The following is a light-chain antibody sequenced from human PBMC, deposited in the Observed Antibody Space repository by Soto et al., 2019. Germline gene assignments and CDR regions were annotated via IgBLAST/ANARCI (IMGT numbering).Light chain of an antibody. J-gene: IGKJ4*01. Sequence: EILLTQSPGTLSLSPGEGATLACRTSQTVRNNYLAWYQQKPGQAPRLLIYDASSRATGIPDRFSGGGSGTDFTLTISRLEPEDFAVYYCQQFRSYPLTFGGGTKVDIK. CDR1: QTVRNNY. CDR3: QQFRSYPLT. V-gene: IGKV3-20*01. CDR2: DAS.